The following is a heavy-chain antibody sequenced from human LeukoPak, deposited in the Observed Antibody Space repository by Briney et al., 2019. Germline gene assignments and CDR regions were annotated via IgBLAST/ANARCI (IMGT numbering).Heavy chain of an antibody. CDR2: ISGSGGST. D-gene: IGHD3-3*01. CDR1: GFTVSSNY. Sequence: GGSLRLSCAASGFTVSSNYMSWVRQAPGKGLEWVSAISGSGGSTYYADSVKGRFTISRDNSKNTLYLQMNSLRAEDTAVYYCAKDRDYDFWSGYTPPDYWGQGTLVTVSS. CDR3: AKDRDYDFWSGYTPPDY. V-gene: IGHV3-23*01. J-gene: IGHJ4*02.